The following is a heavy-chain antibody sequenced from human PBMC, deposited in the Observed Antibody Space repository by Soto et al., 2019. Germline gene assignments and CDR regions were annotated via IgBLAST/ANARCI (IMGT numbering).Heavy chain of an antibody. V-gene: IGHV1-46*03. CDR3: ARDSGDYYDNSGSPYNAFDI. D-gene: IGHD3-22*01. J-gene: IGHJ3*02. CDR2: INPNGGST. Sequence: QVHLVQSGAEVKKPGASVKVSCKASGYTFTNYYMHWVRQAPGQGLEWMGIINPNGGSTSYTQKFQGRVTVTRDTSTSTVYMELSSLRSEDTAVYYCARDSGDYYDNSGSPYNAFDIWGQGTMVTVSS. CDR1: GYTFTNYY.